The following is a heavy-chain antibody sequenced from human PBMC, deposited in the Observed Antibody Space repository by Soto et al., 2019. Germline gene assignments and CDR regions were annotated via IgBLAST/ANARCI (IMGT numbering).Heavy chain of an antibody. CDR1: GFTFSSYA. Sequence: GGSLRLSCAASGFTFSSYAMSWVRQAPGKGLEWVSAITGGGGSTFYADSVKGRFTISRDNSKNTLYLQMNNLRADDTAVYYCTKGGIPRRYNIPKVDFEDWGQGSLVTVSS. CDR2: ITGGGGST. CDR3: TKGGIPRRYNIPKVDFED. V-gene: IGHV3-23*01. J-gene: IGHJ4*02. D-gene: IGHD1-1*01.